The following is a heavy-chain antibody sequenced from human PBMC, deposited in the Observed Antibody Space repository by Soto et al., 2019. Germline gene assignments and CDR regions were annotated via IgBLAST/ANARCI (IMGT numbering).Heavy chain of an antibody. CDR1: GFTVSSYA. Sequence: WGSLSLRCAASGFTVSSYAMSWVRQAPGKGLEWVSAISGSGGSTYYADSVKGRFTISRDNSKNTLYLQMNSLRAEDTAVYYCAKDAYDILTGYPTSIDYWGQGTLVTVSS. D-gene: IGHD3-9*01. CDR2: ISGSGGST. V-gene: IGHV3-23*01. J-gene: IGHJ4*02. CDR3: AKDAYDILTGYPTSIDY.